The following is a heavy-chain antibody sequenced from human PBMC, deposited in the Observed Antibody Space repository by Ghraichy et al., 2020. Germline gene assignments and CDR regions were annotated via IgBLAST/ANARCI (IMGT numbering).Heavy chain of an antibody. CDR3: ARVNGDYDGYFDL. CDR1: GGSFSGYY. CDR2: INHSGST. V-gene: IGHV4-34*01. D-gene: IGHD4-17*01. Sequence: SETLSLTCAVYGGSFSGYYWSWIRQPPGKGLEWIGEINHSGSTNYNPSLKNRVTISVDTSKNQFSLKLSSVTAADTAVYYCARVNGDYDGYFDLWGRGTLVTVSS. J-gene: IGHJ2*01.